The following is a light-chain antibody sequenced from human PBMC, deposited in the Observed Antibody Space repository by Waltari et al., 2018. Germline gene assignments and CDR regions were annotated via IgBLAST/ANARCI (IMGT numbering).Light chain of an antibody. CDR1: SGHSTNV. Sequence: QLVLTQSPSASASLGASVKLTCTLSSGHSTNVIAWLQKRPERGPRYLMKVNSDGSHNKGDEIPDRFSGSSSRAEHYLTISSLQSEDEADYYCQTGGHGTWVFGGGTKLTVL. CDR3: QTGGHGTWV. J-gene: IGLJ3*02. CDR2: VNSDGSH. V-gene: IGLV4-69*01.